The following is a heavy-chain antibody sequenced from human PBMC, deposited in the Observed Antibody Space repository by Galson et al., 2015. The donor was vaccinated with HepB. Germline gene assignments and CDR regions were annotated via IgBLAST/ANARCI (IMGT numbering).Heavy chain of an antibody. D-gene: IGHD4-17*01. V-gene: IGHV1-3*01. J-gene: IGHJ5*02. Sequence: SVKVSCKASGYTFSTYAIHWVRQAPGQRPEWMGWINAGNGHTKYSQKFQGRVTITRDTSASTAYMELSSRRSEDTAVYYCARDTVTTDRGWLDPWGQGTLVIVSS. CDR1: GYTFSTYA. CDR3: ARDTVTTDRGWLDP. CDR2: INAGNGHT.